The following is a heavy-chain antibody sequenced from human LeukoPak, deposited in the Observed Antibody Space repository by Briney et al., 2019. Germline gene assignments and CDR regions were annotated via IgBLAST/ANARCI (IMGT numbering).Heavy chain of an antibody. CDR2: SRDKSHSYTT. V-gene: IGHV3-72*01. D-gene: IGHD4/OR15-4a*01. CDR3: ARAPPIGATYCFYY. J-gene: IGHJ4*02. CDR1: GFTVSSNY. Sequence: GGSLRLSCAASGFTVSSNYMSWVRQAPGKGLEWVGRSRDKSHSYTTEYATSVKGRFTISRDDTKNSLYLQMHSLKTEDTAVYYRARAPPIGATYCFYYWGQVTLVTVSS.